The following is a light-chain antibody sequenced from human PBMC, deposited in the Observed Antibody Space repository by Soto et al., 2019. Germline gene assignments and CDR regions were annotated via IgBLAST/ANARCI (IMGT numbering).Light chain of an antibody. CDR2: DAS. CDR1: QSISNW. J-gene: IGKJ1*01. Sequence: DIQMTQSPSTLSASVGDRVTITCRASQSISNWLAWYQQKPGKAPKLLIYDASSLESGVPSRFSGRGFGNKIPPHITSLQPDDVAAYFCQQYKSYRTFGQGTKVEIK. CDR3: QQYKSYRT. V-gene: IGKV1-5*01.